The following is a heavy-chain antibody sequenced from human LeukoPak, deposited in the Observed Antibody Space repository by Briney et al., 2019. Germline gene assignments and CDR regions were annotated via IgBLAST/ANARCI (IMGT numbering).Heavy chain of an antibody. V-gene: IGHV4-34*01. J-gene: IGHJ6*03. CDR3: ARTQEAGYSSGRYGSYYYYYMDV. CDR2: IHYSGST. CDR1: GGSFSGYY. Sequence: PSETLSLTCAVYGGSFSGYYWSWIRQPPGKWLEWIGEIHYSGSTNYNPSLKSRVTISVDTSKNQFSLKLSCVTAADTAVYFCARTQEAGYSSGRYGSYYYYYMDVWGKGTTVTISS. D-gene: IGHD6-19*01.